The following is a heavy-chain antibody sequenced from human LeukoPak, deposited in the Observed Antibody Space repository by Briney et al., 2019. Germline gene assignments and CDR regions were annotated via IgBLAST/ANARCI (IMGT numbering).Heavy chain of an antibody. CDR2: VNPTSGGT. CDR1: GYTXTSYY. J-gene: IGHJ4*02. Sequence: ASVKVSCKTSGYTXTSYYMHGVRQAPGQGLEWMGWVNPTSGGTNYAQKFQGRVTMTRDTSISTAYMELSRLRSDDTAVYYCARVYYYYDSSGILTLYFDYWGQGTLVTVSS. CDR3: ARVYYYYDSSGILTLYFDY. V-gene: IGHV1-2*02. D-gene: IGHD3-22*01.